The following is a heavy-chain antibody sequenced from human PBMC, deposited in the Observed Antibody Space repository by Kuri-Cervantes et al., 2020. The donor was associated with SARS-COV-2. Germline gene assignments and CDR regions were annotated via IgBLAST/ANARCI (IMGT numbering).Heavy chain of an antibody. Sequence: GESLKISCAASGFTFSNAWMSWVRQAPGKGLEWVGRIKSKTDGGTTDCAAPVKGRFTISRDDSKNTLYLQMNSLKTEDTAVYYCTTDPNYDFWSGYPQFDYWGQGTLVTVSS. CDR2: IKSKTDGGTT. D-gene: IGHD3-3*01. J-gene: IGHJ4*02. CDR3: TTDPNYDFWSGYPQFDY. V-gene: IGHV3-15*01. CDR1: GFTFSNAW.